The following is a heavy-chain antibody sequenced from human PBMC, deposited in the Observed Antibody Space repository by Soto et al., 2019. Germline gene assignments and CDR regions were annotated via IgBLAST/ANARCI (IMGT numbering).Heavy chain of an antibody. Sequence: GGSLRLSCAASGFTFSSYAMHWVRQAPGKGLEWVAVISYDGSNKYYADSVKGRFTISRDNSKNTLYLQMNSLRGEDTAVYYCARDRGYQLLEGWFDPWGQGTLVTVSS. D-gene: IGHD2-2*01. CDR1: GFTFSSYA. V-gene: IGHV3-30-3*01. CDR2: ISYDGSNK. CDR3: ARDRGYQLLEGWFDP. J-gene: IGHJ5*02.